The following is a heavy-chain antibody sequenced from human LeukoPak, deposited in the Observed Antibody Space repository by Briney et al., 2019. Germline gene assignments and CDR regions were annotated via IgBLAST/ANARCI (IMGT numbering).Heavy chain of an antibody. D-gene: IGHD3-10*01. V-gene: IGHV1-8*03. J-gene: IGHJ6*03. Sequence: ASVKLSCTASGYTFTGYDINWVRQATGQGLEWVGWINPNSGNTVYAQKFRGRVTITRSTSISTAYMELSSLRSQDTAVYYCARALLWFGEHHYYYYMDVWGKGTTVTISS. CDR3: ARALLWFGEHHYYYYMDV. CDR1: GYTFTGYD. CDR2: INPNSGNT.